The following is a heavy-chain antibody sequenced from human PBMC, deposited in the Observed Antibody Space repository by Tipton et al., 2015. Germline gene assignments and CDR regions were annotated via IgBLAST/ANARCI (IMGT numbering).Heavy chain of an antibody. CDR2: VFSSGST. D-gene: IGHD6-19*01. V-gene: IGHV4-61*01. Sequence: PGLVKPSETLSLTCNVSGASVSSDPFFWTWIRQPPGKGLEWIGYVFSSGSTNYNPSLKSRVTISLEASKNQFSLRLNSVTAADTAVYYCGRDPGVGSGWSHQGDFWGQGILVTVSS. CDR3: GRDPGVGSGWSHQGDF. CDR1: GASVSSDPFF. J-gene: IGHJ4*02.